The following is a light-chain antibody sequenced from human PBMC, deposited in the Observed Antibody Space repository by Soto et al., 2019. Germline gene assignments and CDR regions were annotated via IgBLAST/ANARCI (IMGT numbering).Light chain of an antibody. Sequence: DIQMTQSPSSLSASVGDRVTITCRASQSIRTSLNWYKQKPGKTPKLLIYGGFSLQSGAPSRFSGSESGTYFTLTISSLQPEDVAVYYCQQSYSTPPTFGQGTKVEIK. CDR3: QQSYSTPPT. CDR1: QSIRTS. CDR2: GGF. V-gene: IGKV1-39*01. J-gene: IGKJ2*01.